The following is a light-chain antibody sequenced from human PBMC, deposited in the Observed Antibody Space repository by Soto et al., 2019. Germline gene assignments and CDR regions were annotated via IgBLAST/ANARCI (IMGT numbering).Light chain of an antibody. V-gene: IGLV2-23*01. CDR2: EGN. CDR1: SSDVGRYNL. J-gene: IGLJ1*01. Sequence: QSVLTQPASVSGSPGQSITISCTGTSSDVGRYNLVSWNQQHPSKAPKLMIYEGNKRPSGVYNRFSGSKSSKTASLTNSEFLAEDEADYYCCSYAGSSTYGFGTGTKVTVL. CDR3: CSYAGSSTYG.